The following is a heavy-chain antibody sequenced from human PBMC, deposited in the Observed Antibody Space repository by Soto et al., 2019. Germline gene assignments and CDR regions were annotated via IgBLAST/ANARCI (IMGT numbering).Heavy chain of an antibody. CDR1: GGSISSSNW. D-gene: IGHD2-2*01. Sequence: TSETLSLTCAVSGGSISSSNWWSWVRQPPGKGLEWIGEIYHSGSTNYNPSLKSRVTISVDKSKNQFSLKLSSVTAADTAVYYCAREKRYCSSTSCPGGRVFDPWGQGTLVTVSS. CDR3: AREKRYCSSTSCPGGRVFDP. J-gene: IGHJ5*02. CDR2: IYHSGST. V-gene: IGHV4-4*02.